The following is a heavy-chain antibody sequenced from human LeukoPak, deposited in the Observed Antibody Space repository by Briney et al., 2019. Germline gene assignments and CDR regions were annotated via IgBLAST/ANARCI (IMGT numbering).Heavy chain of an antibody. CDR1: GGSISSGGYC. Sequence: PSETLSLTCTVSGGSISSGGYCWSWIRQHPGKGLEWIGNTYYNGSTYYNPSLKSRVTISVDTSKNQFSLKLSSVTAADTAVYYCARSKGGYCSSTSCARFDYWGQGTLVTVSS. J-gene: IGHJ4*02. D-gene: IGHD2-2*01. CDR3: ARSKGGYCSSTSCARFDY. V-gene: IGHV4-31*03. CDR2: TYYNGST.